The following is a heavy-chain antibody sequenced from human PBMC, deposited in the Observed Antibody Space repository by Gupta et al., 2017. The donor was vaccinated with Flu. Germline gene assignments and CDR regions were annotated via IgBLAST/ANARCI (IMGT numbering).Heavy chain of an antibody. CDR2: IYYSGST. CDR3: ARRPTDCSSTTCLPSTTVSYHYGVDV. Sequence: QVQLQESGPGLVKPSQTLSLTCTVSGDSISSGGYSWSWLRQHPGKGLEWIGYIYYSGSTYYDPSLRRRVTMSVDTPKNQFSLRLSSVTAADTAVYYCARRPTDCSSTTCLPSTTVSYHYGVDVWGQGTTVIVSS. D-gene: IGHD2-2*01. V-gene: IGHV4-31*03. J-gene: IGHJ6*02. CDR1: GDSISSGGYS.